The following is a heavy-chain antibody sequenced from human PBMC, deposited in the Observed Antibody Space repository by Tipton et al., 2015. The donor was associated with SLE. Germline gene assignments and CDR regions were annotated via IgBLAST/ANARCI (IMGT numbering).Heavy chain of an antibody. Sequence: SLRLSCTASGFTFGDYAMSWVRQAPGKGLEWVSGISWNSGSIGYADSVKGRFTISRDNAKNSLYLQMNSLRAEDTAVYYCARDYLSAMFDYWGQGTLVTVSS. CDR1: GFTFGDYA. CDR3: ARDYLSAMFDY. J-gene: IGHJ4*02. V-gene: IGHV3-9*01. D-gene: IGHD2-2*01. CDR2: ISWNSGSI.